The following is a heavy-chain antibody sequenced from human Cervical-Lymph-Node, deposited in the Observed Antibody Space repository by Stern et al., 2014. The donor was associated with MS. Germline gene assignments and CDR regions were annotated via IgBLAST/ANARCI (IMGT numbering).Heavy chain of an antibody. J-gene: IGHJ4*02. CDR2: IFYSGST. Sequence: VQLVESGPGLVKPSETLSLSCAVSGASVSSYSWSWIRQSPGKGLEWIGFIFYSGSTTYNPSLKSRLTISIDTSRNQFSLNLTSLTAADTAIYYCARTAEDYQQPRYFDYWGQGALVTVSS. V-gene: IGHV4-59*02. D-gene: IGHD2-2*01. CDR3: ARTAEDYQQPRYFDY. CDR1: GASVSSYS.